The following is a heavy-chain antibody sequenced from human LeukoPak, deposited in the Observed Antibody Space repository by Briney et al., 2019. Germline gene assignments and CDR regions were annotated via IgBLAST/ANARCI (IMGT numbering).Heavy chain of an antibody. CDR2: VYYNGNT. CDR1: GDSVNSRHHY. CDR3: ARHTTVMVRGVGFDP. D-gene: IGHD3-10*01. J-gene: IGHJ5*02. Sequence: SETLSLSCRVSGDSVNSRHHYGGWLRQPPGKGLEWVGSVYYNGNTFYSPSLKSRLTVSIDTSQRQVSLRLNSVTAADTAVYFCARHTTVMVRGVGFDPWGQGTLVTVSS. V-gene: IGHV4-39*01.